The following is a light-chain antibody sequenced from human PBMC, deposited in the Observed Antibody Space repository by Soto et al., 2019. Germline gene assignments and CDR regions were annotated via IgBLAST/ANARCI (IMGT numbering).Light chain of an antibody. Sequence: QSALTQPASVSASPGQSITISCTGTNSDIGDNNYVSWYHQHPGKAPKLLIYDVNNRPSGVSHRFSGSKSGNTASLTISGLQAEDEADYYCCSFTSSTTYVFGSGTKLTVL. CDR2: DVN. CDR1: NSDIGDNNY. J-gene: IGLJ1*01. V-gene: IGLV2-14*01. CDR3: CSFTSSTTYV.